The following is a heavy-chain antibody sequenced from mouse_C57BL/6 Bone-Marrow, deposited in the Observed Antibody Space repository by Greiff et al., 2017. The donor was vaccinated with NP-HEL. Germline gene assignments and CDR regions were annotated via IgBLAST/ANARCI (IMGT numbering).Heavy chain of an antibody. CDR3: GSLYS. J-gene: IGHJ3*01. V-gene: IGHV2-6*01. Sequence: VKVVESGPGLVAPSQSLSITCTVSGFSLTSYGVAWVRQSPGKGLEWLGVIWGVGSTNYNSALKSRLSISKDNSKSQVFLKMNDPETDDTARDYCGSLYSWGQGTLVTVSA. CDR1: GFSLTSYG. CDR2: IWGVGST.